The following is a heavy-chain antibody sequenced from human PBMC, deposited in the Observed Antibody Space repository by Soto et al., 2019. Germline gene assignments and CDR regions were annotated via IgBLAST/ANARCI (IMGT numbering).Heavy chain of an antibody. Sequence: EVPLLESGGGLGQPGGSLRLSCAASGFSFSSYAMTWVRQAPGRGLEWVSAISGSGSPTYYADSVKGRFTISRDNSKNTLYLQMNSLRADDTAVYYCARDMSGGTYNYYYGMDVWAKGPRSPSP. CDR2: ISGSGSPT. V-gene: IGHV3-23*01. J-gene: IGHJ6*02. CDR3: ARDMSGGTYNYYYGMDV. D-gene: IGHD1-26*01. CDR1: GFSFSSYA.